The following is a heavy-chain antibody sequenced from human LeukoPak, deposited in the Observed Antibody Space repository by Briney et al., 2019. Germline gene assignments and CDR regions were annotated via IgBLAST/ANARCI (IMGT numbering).Heavy chain of an antibody. V-gene: IGHV3-21*01. CDR3: ARSRVGTFWFDP. CDR2: ISSSSSYI. D-gene: IGHD1-1*01. CDR1: GFTFSSYR. J-gene: IGHJ5*02. Sequence: GGSLRLSCAASGFTFSSYRMTWVRQAPGKGLEWVSSISSSSSYIYYADSVKGRFTISRDNAKNSLYLQMNSLRAEDTAVYYCARSRVGTFWFDPWGQGTLVTVSS.